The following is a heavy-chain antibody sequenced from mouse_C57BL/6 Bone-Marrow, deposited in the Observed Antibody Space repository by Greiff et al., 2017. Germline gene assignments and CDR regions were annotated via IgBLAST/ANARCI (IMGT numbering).Heavy chain of an antibody. Sequence: VQGVESGPGLVAPSQSLSITCTVSGFSLTSYAISWVRQPPGKGLEWLGVIWTGGGTNYNSALKSRLSISKDNSKSQVFLKMNSLQTDDTARYYCARNRGQLRLRGAMDYWGQGTSVTVSS. D-gene: IGHD3-2*02. CDR2: IWTGGGT. J-gene: IGHJ4*01. CDR3: ARNRGQLRLRGAMDY. V-gene: IGHV2-9-1*01. CDR1: GFSLTSYA.